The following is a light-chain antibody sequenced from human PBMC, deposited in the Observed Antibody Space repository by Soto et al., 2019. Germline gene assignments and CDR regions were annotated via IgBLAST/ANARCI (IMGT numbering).Light chain of an antibody. V-gene: IGKV3-20*01. J-gene: IGKJ4*01. CDR3: QQGTT. CDR2: GAS. CDR1: QSVTSSY. Sequence: EIVLTQSPGTLSMSPGERATLSCRASQSVTSSYLAWYQQKPGQAPRLLIYGASSSASGIPDRFSGSGSGTDFTLTISRLEPEDFAVYYCQQGTTFGGGTKVEIK.